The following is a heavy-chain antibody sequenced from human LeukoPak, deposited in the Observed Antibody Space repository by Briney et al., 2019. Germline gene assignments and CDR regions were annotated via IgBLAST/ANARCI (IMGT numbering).Heavy chain of an antibody. V-gene: IGHV4-4*07. CDR3: ARGYYDSSGHYYTFDY. J-gene: IGHJ4*02. Sequence: SETLSRTCTVSVGSIGSYFWSWIRQPAGKGLEWIGRMYTSGSTDYNPSLKSRVTMSVDTSKNHFSLKLSSVTAADTAVYYCARGYYDSSGHYYTFDYWGQGTLVTVSS. CDR1: VGSIGSYF. CDR2: MYTSGST. D-gene: IGHD3-22*01.